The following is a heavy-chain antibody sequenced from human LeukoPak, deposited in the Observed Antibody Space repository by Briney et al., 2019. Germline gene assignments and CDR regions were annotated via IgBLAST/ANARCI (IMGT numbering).Heavy chain of an antibody. CDR1: LDSTTSNF. D-gene: IGHD1-14*01. J-gene: IGHJ4*02. CDR2: IHRSGSP. V-gene: IGHV4-4*02. CDR3: AREILGGFNPGAY. Sequence: PSETLSLTCTDSLDSTTSNFWSWVRQPPGKGLEWIGEIHRSGSPNYNPSLQSRVTISMDRSRNQIALELSSVTAADTAVYYCAREILGGFNPGAYWGQGTLVTVSS.